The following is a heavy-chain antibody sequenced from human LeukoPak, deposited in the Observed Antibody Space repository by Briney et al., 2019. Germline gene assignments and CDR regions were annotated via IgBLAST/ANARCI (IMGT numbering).Heavy chain of an antibody. D-gene: IGHD1-26*01. CDR3: AKDAGQWEPPSDAFDI. CDR2: ISYDGSNK. V-gene: IGHV3-30*18. CDR1: GFTFSSYG. J-gene: IGHJ3*02. Sequence: GGSLRLSCAASGFTFSSYGMHWVRQAPGKGLEWVAVISYDGSNKYYADSVKGRFTISRDNSKNTLYLQMNSLRAEDTAVYYCAKDAGQWEPPSDAFDIWGQGTMVTVSS.